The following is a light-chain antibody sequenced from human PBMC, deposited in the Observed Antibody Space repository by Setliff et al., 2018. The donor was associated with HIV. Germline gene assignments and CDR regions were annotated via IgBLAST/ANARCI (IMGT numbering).Light chain of an antibody. V-gene: IGLV2-14*01. CDR2: EVF. Sequence: QSALAQPASVSGSPGQSITISCTGASSDIATYDYVSWYQHHPGKAPKLMIYEVFNRPSGVSNRFSGSKSGSTASLTISGLQAEDEADYFCTSYTRDNTITRVFGTGTRSPS. J-gene: IGLJ1*01. CDR3: TSYTRDNTITRV. CDR1: SSDIATYDY.